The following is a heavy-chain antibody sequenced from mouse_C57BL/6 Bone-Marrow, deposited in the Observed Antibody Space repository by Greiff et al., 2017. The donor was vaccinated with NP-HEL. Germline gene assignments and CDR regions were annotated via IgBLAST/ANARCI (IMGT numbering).Heavy chain of an antibody. CDR1: GFTFSDYG. V-gene: IGHV5-17*01. J-gene: IGHJ4*01. CDR2: ISSGSSTI. CDR3: ASYGSSYPSYAMDY. D-gene: IGHD1-1*01. Sequence: EVQVVESGGGLVKPGGSLKLSCAASGFTFSDYGMHWVRQAPEKGLEWVAYISSGSSTIYYADTVKGRFTISRDNAKNTLFLQMTSLRSEDTAMYYCASYGSSYPSYAMDYWGQGTSVTVSS.